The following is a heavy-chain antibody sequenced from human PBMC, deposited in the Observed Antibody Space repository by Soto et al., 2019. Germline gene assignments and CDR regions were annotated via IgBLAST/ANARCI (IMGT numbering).Heavy chain of an antibody. D-gene: IGHD3-10*01. CDR2: ISAYNGNT. CDR1: GYTFTSYG. Sequence: ASVKVSCKASGYTFTSYGISWVRQAPGQGLEWMGWISAYNGNTNYAQKLQGRVTMTTETSTSTAYMELRSLRSDDTAVYYCARLLLRYYYGSGSYYNVSVWMDFDYWGQGTLVTVSS. J-gene: IGHJ4*02. V-gene: IGHV1-18*01. CDR3: ARLLLRYYYGSGSYYNVSVWMDFDY.